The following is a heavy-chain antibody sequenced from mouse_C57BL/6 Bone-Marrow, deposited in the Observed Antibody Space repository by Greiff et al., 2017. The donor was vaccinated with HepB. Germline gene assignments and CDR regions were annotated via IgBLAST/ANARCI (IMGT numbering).Heavy chain of an antibody. CDR3: ARCGGKSFAY. J-gene: IGHJ3*01. CDR1: GYTFTSYG. CDR2: IYPRSGNT. V-gene: IGHV1-81*01. Sequence: QVQLKHSGAELARPGASVKLSCKASGYTFTSYGISWVKQRTGQGLEWIGEIYPRSGNTYYNEKFKGKATLTADKSSSTAYMELRSLTSEDSAVYFCARCGGKSFAYWGQGTLVTVSA. D-gene: IGHD1-1*02.